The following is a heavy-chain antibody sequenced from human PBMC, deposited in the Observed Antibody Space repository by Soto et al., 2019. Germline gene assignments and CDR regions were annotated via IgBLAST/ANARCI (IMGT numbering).Heavy chain of an antibody. CDR3: TRDIPGGDYVGGY. J-gene: IGHJ4*02. D-gene: IGHD4-17*01. V-gene: IGHV3-21*06. CDR1: GFTFSSYS. Sequence: EVQLVESGGGLVKPGGSLRLSCAASGFTFSSYSLNWVRQAPGKGLEWLSSITSTSSYIYYADSVRGRFTISRDNAKNSLFLQRNSLRAEDTAVYYCTRDIPGGDYVGGYWGQGTLVTVSS. CDR2: ITSTSSYI.